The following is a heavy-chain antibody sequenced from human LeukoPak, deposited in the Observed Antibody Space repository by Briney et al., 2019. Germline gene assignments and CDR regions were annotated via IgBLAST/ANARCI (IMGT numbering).Heavy chain of an antibody. V-gene: IGHV4-39*07. CDR1: GGSISSSSYY. CDR2: IYYSGST. J-gene: IGHJ3*02. Sequence: SETLSLTCTVSGGSISSSSYYWGWICQPPGKGLEWIGSIYYSGSTYYNPSLKSRVTISVDTSKNQFSLKLSSVTAADTAVYYCARDQDTVTTFDAFDIWGQGTMVTVSS. CDR3: ARDQDTVTTFDAFDI. D-gene: IGHD4-17*01.